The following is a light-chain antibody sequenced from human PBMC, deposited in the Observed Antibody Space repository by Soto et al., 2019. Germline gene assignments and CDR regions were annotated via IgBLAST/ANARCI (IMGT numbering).Light chain of an antibody. Sequence: EIVLTQSPGTLSLSPGERATLSCRASQSVSSSFLAWYQQRPGQAPRLLIYAAXXTXXXXXXXXSGSGSGXXXXLTISRLEPEDFAVYYCQEYGTSRTFGQGTKVDIK. CDR1: QSVSSSF. CDR3: QEYGTSRT. J-gene: IGKJ1*01. V-gene: IGKV3-20*01. CDR2: AAX.